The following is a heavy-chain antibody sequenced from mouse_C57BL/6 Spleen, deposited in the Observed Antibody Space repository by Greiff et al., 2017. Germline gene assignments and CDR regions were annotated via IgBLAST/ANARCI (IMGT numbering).Heavy chain of an antibody. CDR1: GYTFTSYW. D-gene: IGHD1-1*01. J-gene: IGHJ1*03. Sequence: VQLQQPGAELVRPGSSVKLSCKASGYTFTSYWMHWVKQRPIQGLEWIGNIDPSDSGTHYNQKFKDKATLTVDKSSSTAYMQLSSLTSEDSAVYYCARGGGSSYTWYFDVWGTGTTVTVSS. CDR2: IDPSDSGT. V-gene: IGHV1-52*01. CDR3: ARGGGSSYTWYFDV.